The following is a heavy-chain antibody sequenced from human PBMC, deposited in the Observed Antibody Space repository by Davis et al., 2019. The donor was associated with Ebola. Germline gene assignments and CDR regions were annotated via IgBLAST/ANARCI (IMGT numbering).Heavy chain of an antibody. J-gene: IGHJ4*02. CDR1: GFTFSAYY. Sequence: GGSLRLSCVASGFTFSAYYFHWVRQAPGKGLEWVSVIYDQSTAYADAVRGRFIISRDKSNNTLYLEMSSLRVDDTAVYYCATTQWLREFDNWGQGTLVTVSS. CDR2: IYDQST. CDR3: ATTQWLREFDN. D-gene: IGHD6-19*01. V-gene: IGHV3-53*05.